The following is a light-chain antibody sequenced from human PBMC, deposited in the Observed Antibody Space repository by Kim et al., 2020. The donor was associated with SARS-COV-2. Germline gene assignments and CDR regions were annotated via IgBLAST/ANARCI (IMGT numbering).Light chain of an antibody. J-gene: IGKJ4*01. Sequence: DIQMTQSPSSLSASVGDRVTITCRASQTIRNYLNWYQQKPGKAPKVLIYAASSLQSGVPTRFSGSGSGTDFTLTISSLQTEDFATYYCQQSYSTPRLTFGGGTKVGIK. CDR1: QTIRNY. CDR2: AAS. V-gene: IGKV1-39*01. CDR3: QQSYSTPRLT.